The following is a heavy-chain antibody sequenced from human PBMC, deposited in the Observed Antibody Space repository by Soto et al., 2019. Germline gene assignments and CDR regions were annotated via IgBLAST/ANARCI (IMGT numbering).Heavy chain of an antibody. J-gene: IGHJ4*02. Sequence: GGSLRLSCAASGFTFSSYSMNWVRQAPGKGLEWVSSISSSSSYIYYADSVKGRFTISRDNAKNSLYLQMNSLRAEDMSVYYCARDSLYYDFWSGYSTNFHYWGQGTLVTVSS. CDR2: ISSSSSYI. CDR3: ARDSLYYDFWSGYSTNFHY. V-gene: IGHV3-21*01. CDR1: GFTFSSYS. D-gene: IGHD3-3*01.